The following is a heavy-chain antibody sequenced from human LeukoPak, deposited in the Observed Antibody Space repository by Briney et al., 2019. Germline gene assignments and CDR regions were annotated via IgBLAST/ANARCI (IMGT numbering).Heavy chain of an antibody. Sequence: GSSVKVSCKASGGTFSSYAISWVRQAPGQGLEWMGGIIPIFGTANYAQKFQGRVTITADESTSTAYMELSSLRSEDTAVYYCARRDSSGWSRRIYYYYYMDVWGKGTTVTVSS. V-gene: IGHV1-69*01. J-gene: IGHJ6*03. D-gene: IGHD6-19*01. CDR3: ARRDSSGWSRRIYYYYYMDV. CDR2: IIPIFGTA. CDR1: GGTFSSYA.